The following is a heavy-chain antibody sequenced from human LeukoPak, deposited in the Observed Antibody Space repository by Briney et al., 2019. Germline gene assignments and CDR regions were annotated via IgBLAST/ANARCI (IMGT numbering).Heavy chain of an antibody. V-gene: IGHV1-8*01. CDR2: MNPNSGNT. Sequence: ASVKVSCKASGYTFTSYDINWVRQAPGQGLEWMGWMNPNSGNTGYAQKFQGRVTMTRNTSISTAYMELSSLRSEDTAVYYCARIRSGSPRRYYFDYWGQGTLVTVSS. J-gene: IGHJ4*02. CDR1: GYTFTSYD. D-gene: IGHD3-22*01. CDR3: ARIRSGSPRRYYFDY.